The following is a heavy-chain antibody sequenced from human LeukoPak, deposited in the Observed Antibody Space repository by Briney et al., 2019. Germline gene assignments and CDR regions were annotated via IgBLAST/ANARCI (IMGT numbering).Heavy chain of an antibody. J-gene: IGHJ4*02. CDR2: IKQDGSEK. D-gene: IGHD4-17*01. CDR3: ARESKGRSKIDY. CDR1: GFAFRNND. V-gene: IGHV3-7*01. Sequence: GGSLRLSCAASGFAFRNNDMSWVRQAPGKGLEWVANIKQDGSEKYYVDSVKGRFTISRDNAKNSLYLQMNSLRAEDTAVYYCARESKGRSKIDYWGQGTLVTVSS.